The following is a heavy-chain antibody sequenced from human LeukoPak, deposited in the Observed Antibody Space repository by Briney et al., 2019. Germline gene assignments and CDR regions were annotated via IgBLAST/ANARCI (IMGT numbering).Heavy chain of an antibody. J-gene: IGHJ3*02. CDR1: GGSISSGGYY. CDR2: IYHSGST. Sequence: PSETLSLTCTVSGGSISSGGYYWSWIRQPPGTGLEWIGYIYHSGSTYYNPSLKSRVTISVDRSKNQFSLKLSSVTAADTAVYYCARTKHTPQSIVGATEAFDIWGQGTMVTVSS. D-gene: IGHD1-26*01. V-gene: IGHV4-30-2*01. CDR3: ARTKHTPQSIVGATEAFDI.